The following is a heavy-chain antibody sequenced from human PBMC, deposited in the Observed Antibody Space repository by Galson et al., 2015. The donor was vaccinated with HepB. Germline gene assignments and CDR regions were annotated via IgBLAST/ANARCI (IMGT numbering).Heavy chain of an antibody. CDR1: GFTFSSYS. D-gene: IGHD3-3*01. CDR2: ISSSSSYI. CDR3: ARDLPPFGVVNIDY. V-gene: IGHV3-21*01. Sequence: LRLSCAASGFTFSSYSMNWVRQAPGKGLEWVSSISSSSSYIYYADSVKGRFTISRDNAKNSLYLQMNSLRAEDTAVYYCARDLPPFGVVNIDYWGQGTLVTVSS. J-gene: IGHJ4*02.